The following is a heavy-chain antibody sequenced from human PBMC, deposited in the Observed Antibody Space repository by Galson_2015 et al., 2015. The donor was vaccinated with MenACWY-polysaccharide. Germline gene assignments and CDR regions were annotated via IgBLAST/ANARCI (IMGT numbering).Heavy chain of an antibody. J-gene: IGHJ5*02. CDR2: IYYSGST. CDR1: GGSISSYY. D-gene: IGHD2-8*01. Sequence: SETLSLTCTVSGGSISSYYWSWIRQPPGKGLEWIGYIYYSGSTNYNPSLKSRVTISVDTSKNQFSLKLSSVTAADTAVYYCARSKGGTYGFNWFDPWGQGTLVTVSS. V-gene: IGHV4-59*01. CDR3: ARSKGGTYGFNWFDP.